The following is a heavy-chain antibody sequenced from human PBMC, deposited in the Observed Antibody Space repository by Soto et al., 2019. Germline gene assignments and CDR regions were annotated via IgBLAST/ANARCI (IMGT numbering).Heavy chain of an antibody. Sequence: GGSLRLSCAASGCPFSSYGMHWVRQAPGKGLEWVAVISYDGSNKYYADSVKGRFTISRDNSKNTLYLQMNSLRAEDTAVYYCAKDPGQQWLVGGYWGQGTLVTVSS. CDR1: GCPFSSYG. V-gene: IGHV3-30*18. J-gene: IGHJ4*02. D-gene: IGHD6-19*01. CDR3: AKDPGQQWLVGGY. CDR2: ISYDGSNK.